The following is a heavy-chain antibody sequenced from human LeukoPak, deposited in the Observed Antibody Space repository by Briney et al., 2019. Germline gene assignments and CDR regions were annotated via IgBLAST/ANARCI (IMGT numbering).Heavy chain of an antibody. J-gene: IGHJ5*02. V-gene: IGHV4-34*01. Sequence: SETLSLTCAVYGGSFSGYYWSWIRQPPGKGLEWIGEINHSGSTNYNPSLKSRVTISVDTSKNQFSLKLSSVTAADTAVYYCARRNTVWWLHRFDPWGQGTLVTVSS. CDR3: ARRNTVWWLHRFDP. CDR1: GGSFSGYY. D-gene: IGHD5-12*01. CDR2: INHSGST.